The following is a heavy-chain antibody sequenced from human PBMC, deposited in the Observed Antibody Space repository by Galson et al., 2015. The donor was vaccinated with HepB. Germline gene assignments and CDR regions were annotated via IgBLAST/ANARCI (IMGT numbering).Heavy chain of an antibody. V-gene: IGHV6-1*01. CDR3: AKDSSSWYANWYFDL. J-gene: IGHJ2*01. CDR2: TNYKAKWYN. Sequence: CAISGDSVASDSAAWNWIRQSPSRGLEWLVRTNYKAKWYNDYAVSVKSRITINPDTSKNQFSLQLNSVTPEDTAVYYCAKDSSSWYANWYFDLWGRGTLVTVSS. D-gene: IGHD6-13*01. CDR1: GDSVASDSAA.